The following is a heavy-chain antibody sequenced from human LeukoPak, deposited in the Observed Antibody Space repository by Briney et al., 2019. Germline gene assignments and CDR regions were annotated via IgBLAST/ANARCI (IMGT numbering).Heavy chain of an antibody. Sequence: ASVKVSCKASGYTFTSYGISWVRQAPGQGLEWMGWISAYNGNTNYAQKFQGRVTITADESTSTAYMELSSLRSEDTAVYYCASHLGYSSGWYDYWGQGTLVTVSS. D-gene: IGHD6-19*01. CDR3: ASHLGYSSGWYDY. CDR1: GYTFTSYG. J-gene: IGHJ4*02. CDR2: ISAYNGNT. V-gene: IGHV1-18*01.